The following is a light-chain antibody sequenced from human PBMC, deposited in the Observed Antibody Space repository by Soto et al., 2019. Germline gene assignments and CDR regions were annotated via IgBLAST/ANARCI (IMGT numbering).Light chain of an antibody. CDR1: QSISSW. J-gene: IGKJ2*01. CDR3: QQYNSYSYT. CDR2: DAS. V-gene: IGKV1-5*01. Sequence: DIQMTQSPSTLSASAGDRVTITCRASQSISSWLAWYQQKTGKAPKLLIYDASSLESGVPSRFSGSGSGTEFTLTISSLQPDDFATYYCQQYNSYSYTFGQGTKLEIK.